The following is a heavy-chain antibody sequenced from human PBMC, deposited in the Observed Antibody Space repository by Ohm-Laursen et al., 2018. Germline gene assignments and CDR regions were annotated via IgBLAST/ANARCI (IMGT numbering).Heavy chain of an antibody. CDR2: ISGSST. CDR1: GFTFSSYA. V-gene: IGHV3-23*01. Sequence: SLRLSCTASGFTFSSYAMSWVRQAPGKGLEWVSAISGSSTDYADSVKGRFTISRDNTKNTLYLQMNSLRAEDTAVYYCAKGTTDVDYWGQGTLVTVSS. CDR3: AKGTTDVDY. J-gene: IGHJ4*02. D-gene: IGHD1-1*01.